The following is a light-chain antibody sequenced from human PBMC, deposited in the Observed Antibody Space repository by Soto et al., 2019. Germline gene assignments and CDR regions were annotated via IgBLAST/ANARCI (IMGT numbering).Light chain of an antibody. V-gene: IGKV4-1*01. CDR3: QQYSGLPLT. Sequence: DIAMTQSPDSLAVSLGERATINCRSSQTILHTSNNQNYLAWYQQKPGQPPKLLFSWASYRQSGVTDRFSGSGSGTDFTLTISSLQAEDVAVYFCQQYSGLPLTFGGGTKVEIK. J-gene: IGKJ4*01. CDR2: WAS. CDR1: QTILHTSNNQNY.